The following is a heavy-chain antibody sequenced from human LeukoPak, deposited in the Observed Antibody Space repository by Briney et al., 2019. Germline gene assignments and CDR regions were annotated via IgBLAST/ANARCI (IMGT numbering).Heavy chain of an antibody. D-gene: IGHD5-12*01. Sequence: PSETLSLTCTVSGGSISTYYWSWIRQPPGKGLECIGYNYYSGSTNYNPSLKSRVTISVDTSKNQFSLKLTSVTAADTAVYYCARSGGYDAYYFDYWGQGTLVTVSS. J-gene: IGHJ4*02. CDR1: GGSISTYY. CDR2: NYYSGST. V-gene: IGHV4-59*08. CDR3: ARSGGYDAYYFDY.